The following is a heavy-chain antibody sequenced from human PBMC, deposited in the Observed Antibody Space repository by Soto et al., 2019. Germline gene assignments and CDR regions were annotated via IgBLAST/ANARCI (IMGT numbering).Heavy chain of an antibody. Sequence: QVQLVQSGAEVKKPGASVKVSCKASGYTFTSHGINWVRQAPGQGLELMGWISAYNGDTKYEQKFQGRVTMTTDASSSTAYMELKSLSSDDTAVYFCARDTSNTSGNRIWFDPWGQGTQVTVSS. J-gene: IGHJ5*02. CDR2: ISAYNGDT. CDR1: GYTFTSHG. CDR3: ARDTSNTSGNRIWFDP. D-gene: IGHD6-19*01. V-gene: IGHV1-18*04.